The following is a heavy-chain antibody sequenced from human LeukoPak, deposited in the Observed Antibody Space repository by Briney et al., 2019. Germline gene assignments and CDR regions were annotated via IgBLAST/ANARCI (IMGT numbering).Heavy chain of an antibody. Sequence: SETLSLTCTVSGDSFISSSYYWGWVRQPPGKGLEWIGSTSYNGNAYYHPSLKSRVTISVDTSKNQFSLKLSSVTAADTAVYYCARGAVVVVAATGGYYFDYWGQGTLVTVFS. CDR2: TSYNGNA. CDR3: ARGAVVVVAATGGYYFDY. D-gene: IGHD2-15*01. CDR1: GDSFISSSYY. J-gene: IGHJ4*02. V-gene: IGHV4-39*07.